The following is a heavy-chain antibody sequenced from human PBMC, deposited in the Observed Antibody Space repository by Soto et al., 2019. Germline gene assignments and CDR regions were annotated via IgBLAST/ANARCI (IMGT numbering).Heavy chain of an antibody. CDR2: IWYDGSNK. J-gene: IGHJ4*02. CDR3: ARDGREGYYFDY. Sequence: GGSLRLSCAASGFTFSSYGMHWVRQAPGKGLEWVAVIWYDGSNKYYADSVKGRFTISRDNSKNTLYLQMNSLRAEDTAVYYCARDGREGYYFDYWGQGTLVTVSS. D-gene: IGHD2-15*01. CDR1: GFTFSSYG. V-gene: IGHV3-33*01.